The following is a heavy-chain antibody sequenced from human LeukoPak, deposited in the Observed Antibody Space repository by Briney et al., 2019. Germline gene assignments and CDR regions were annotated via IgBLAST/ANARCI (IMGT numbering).Heavy chain of an antibody. CDR2: IYYSGST. D-gene: IGHD2-2*01. J-gene: IGHJ5*02. CDR3: ARDFRYCSSTSCYGGWFDP. V-gene: IGHV4-61*01. CDR1: GGSVSSRSYY. Sequence: SETLSFTCTVSGGSVSSRSYYCSWIRQPPGKGLEWIGYIYYSGSTNYNPSLKSRVTISVDTSKNQFSLKLSSVTAADTAVYYCARDFRYCSSTSCYGGWFDPWGQGTLVTDSS.